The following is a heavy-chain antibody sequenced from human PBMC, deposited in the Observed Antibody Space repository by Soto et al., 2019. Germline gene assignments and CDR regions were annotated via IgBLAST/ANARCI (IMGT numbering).Heavy chain of an antibody. J-gene: IGHJ4*02. V-gene: IGHV4-39*01. CDR2: IRYGGST. D-gene: IGHD1-26*01. CDR3: ARREVGRAGANDC. CDR1: GGSISSSNFY. Sequence: SETLSLTCAVSGGSISSSNFYWGWFRQSPGKGLVWIGSIRYGGSTYYSPSLESRVTISVDTSKNQFSLKLSSVTAADTAMYYCARREVGRAGANDCWGQGTLVIVSS.